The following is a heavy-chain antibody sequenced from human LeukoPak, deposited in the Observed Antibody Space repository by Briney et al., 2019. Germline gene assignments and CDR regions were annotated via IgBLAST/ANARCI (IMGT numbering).Heavy chain of an antibody. J-gene: IGHJ3*02. CDR1: GFTFSSYA. CDR2: ISGSGGST. Sequence: PGGSLRLSCAASGFTFSSYAMSWVRQAPGKGLEWVSAISGSGGSTYYADSVKGRFTISRDNSKNTLYLQMNSLRAEDTAVYYCAKDYPMIVVVITRSDAFDIWGQGTMVTVSS. CDR3: AKDYPMIVVVITRSDAFDI. V-gene: IGHV3-23*01. D-gene: IGHD3-22*01.